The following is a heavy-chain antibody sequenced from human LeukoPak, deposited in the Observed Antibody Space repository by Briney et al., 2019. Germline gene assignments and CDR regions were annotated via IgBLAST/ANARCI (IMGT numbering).Heavy chain of an antibody. J-gene: IGHJ6*03. Sequence: PGGSLRLSCAASGFTFSSYEMNWVRQAPGKGLEWVSYISSSGSTIYYADSVKGRFTISRDNSKNTLYLQMNSLRAEDTAVYYCAKEGAAAGTSDYYYYYMDVWGKGTTVTVSS. CDR1: GFTFSSYE. CDR3: AKEGAAAGTSDYYYYYMDV. CDR2: ISSSGSTI. V-gene: IGHV3-48*03. D-gene: IGHD6-13*01.